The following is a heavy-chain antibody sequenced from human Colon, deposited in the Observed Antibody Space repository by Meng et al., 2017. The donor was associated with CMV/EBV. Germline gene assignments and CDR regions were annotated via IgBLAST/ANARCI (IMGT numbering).Heavy chain of an antibody. CDR2: IRYSGST. CDR1: GGSSSSYH. CDR3: ARGNPKTIFGVVFDY. V-gene: IGHV4-59*01. J-gene: IGHJ4*02. Sequence: SETLSLTCIVSGGSSSSYHWSWIRQPPGKGLEWIGYIRYSGSTNYNPSFKSRVTISVDTSKNQFSLKLSSVTAAATAVYYCARGNPKTIFGVVFDYWGQGTLVTVSS. D-gene: IGHD3-3*01.